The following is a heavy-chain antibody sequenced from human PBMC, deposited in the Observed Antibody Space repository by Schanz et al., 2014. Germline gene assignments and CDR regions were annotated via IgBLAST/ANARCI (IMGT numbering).Heavy chain of an antibody. CDR2: IKGKTDGGTA. CDR1: GFSFTTYA. CDR3: AKDGPGGSGSYSADGGMDV. Sequence: EVQLLESGGGLVQPGGSLRLSCASSGFSFTTYAMSWVRQAPGKGLEWVGRIKGKTDGGTADYAAPMKGRFTISRDDSKNTLFLQMNSLETEDTAVYYCAKDGPGGSGSYSADGGMDVWGQGTTVTVSS. D-gene: IGHD3-10*01. V-gene: IGHV3-15*01. J-gene: IGHJ6*02.